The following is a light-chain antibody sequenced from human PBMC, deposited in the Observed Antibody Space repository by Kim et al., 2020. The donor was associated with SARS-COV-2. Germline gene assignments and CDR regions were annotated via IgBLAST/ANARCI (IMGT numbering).Light chain of an antibody. J-gene: IGLJ1*01. CDR1: KLGDKY. CDR3: QSWDSSTGV. CDR2: QDS. Sequence: SYELTQPPSVSVSPGQTASITCSGDKLGDKYACWYQQKPGQSPVLVIYQDSKRPSGIPERFSGSNSGNTATLTISGTQAMGEADYYCQSWDSSTGVFGTG. V-gene: IGLV3-1*01.